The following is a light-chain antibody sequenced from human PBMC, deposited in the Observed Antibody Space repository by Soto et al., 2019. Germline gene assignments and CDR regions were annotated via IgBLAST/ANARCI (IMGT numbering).Light chain of an antibody. CDR2: GAS. CDR1: QSVSSSC. CDR3: HQYGSSPWT. V-gene: IGKV3-20*01. J-gene: IGKJ1*01. Sequence: EIVLTQSPGTLSLSPGERATLSCRASQSVSSSCLAWYRQKPGQAPRLLISGASSRATGIPDRFSGSGSGTDFTLTISRLEPEDFAVYYCHQYGSSPWTFGQGTTGDIK.